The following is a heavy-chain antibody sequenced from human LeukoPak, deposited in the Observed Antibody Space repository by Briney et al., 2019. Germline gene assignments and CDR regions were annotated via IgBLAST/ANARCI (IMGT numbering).Heavy chain of an antibody. D-gene: IGHD5-18*01. CDR1: GYTFTGYY. CDR2: INPNSGGT. Sequence: ASVKVSCKASGYTFTGYYMHWVRQAPGQGLEWMGWINPNSGGTNYAQKFQGRVTMTRDTSISTAYMELSRLRSDDTAVYYCARDLTFGQYSYGTFDYWGQGTLVTVSS. V-gene: IGHV1-2*02. CDR3: ARDLTFGQYSYGTFDY. J-gene: IGHJ4*02.